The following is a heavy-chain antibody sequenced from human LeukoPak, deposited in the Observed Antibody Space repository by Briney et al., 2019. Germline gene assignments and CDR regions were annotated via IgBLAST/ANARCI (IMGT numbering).Heavy chain of an antibody. V-gene: IGHV6-1*01. J-gene: IGHJ5*02. CDR1: GDSVSINSAA. CDR3: AAGYSSGWYPGNWFDP. D-gene: IGHD6-19*01. CDR2: TYYRSKWYN. Sequence: SQILSLTCAISGDSVSINSAAWNWIRQSPSRGLEWLGRTYYRSKWYNDYAVSVKSRITINPDTSKNQFSLQLNSVTPEDTAVYYCAAGYSSGWYPGNWFDPWGQGTLVTVSS.